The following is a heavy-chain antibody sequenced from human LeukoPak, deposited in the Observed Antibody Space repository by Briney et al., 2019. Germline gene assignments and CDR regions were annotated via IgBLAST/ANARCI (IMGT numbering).Heavy chain of an antibody. CDR2: INPDSGDT. CDR1: GYTCTDYY. D-gene: IGHD1-26*01. Sequence: AASVKVSCKASGYTCTDYYMYWVRQAPGQGLEWMGWINPDSGDTNYAQKFQGRVTMTRDTSISTAYMELSRLTSDDTAVYYCTRERINSGSYSEALDYWGQGTLVPVSS. V-gene: IGHV1-2*02. CDR3: TRERINSGSYSEALDY. J-gene: IGHJ4*02.